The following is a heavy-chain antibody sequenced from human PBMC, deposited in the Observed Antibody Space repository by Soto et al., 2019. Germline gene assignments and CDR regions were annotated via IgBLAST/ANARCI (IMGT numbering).Heavy chain of an antibody. Sequence: SETLSLTCVVSGGSISSGNWWSWVRQSPRKGLEWIGEISHSGNTNHNPSLKSRVTISIDKSKNQFSLKLTSVTAADTAVYYCASHRGNTYGPYDYWGQGTLVTV. CDR3: ASHRGNTYGPYDY. CDR1: GGSISSGNW. CDR2: ISHSGNT. D-gene: IGHD5-18*01. V-gene: IGHV4-4*02. J-gene: IGHJ4*02.